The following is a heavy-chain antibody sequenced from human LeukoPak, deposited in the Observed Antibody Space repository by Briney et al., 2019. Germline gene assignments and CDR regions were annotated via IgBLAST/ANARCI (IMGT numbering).Heavy chain of an antibody. J-gene: IGHJ4*02. D-gene: IGHD3-9*01. Sequence: SETLSLTCTVSGGSISSYYWSWIRQPPGKGLEWIGYIYDSGSTNYNPSLKSRVTISVDTSKNQFSLKLSSVTAADTAVYYCARGDILTGSPFDYWGQGTLVTVSS. CDR1: GGSISSYY. V-gene: IGHV4-59*01. CDR3: ARGDILTGSPFDY. CDR2: IYDSGST.